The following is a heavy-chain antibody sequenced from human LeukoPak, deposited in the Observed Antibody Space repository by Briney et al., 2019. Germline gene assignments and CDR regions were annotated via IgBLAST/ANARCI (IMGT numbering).Heavy chain of an antibody. CDR1: GFTFSSYA. J-gene: IGHJ6*02. V-gene: IGHV3-30*04. CDR3: ARDDWDLLSVVMGVADYYGMDV. Sequence: PGGSLRLSCAASGFTFSSYAMHWVRQAPGKGLEWVAVVSYDGSNKYYADSVKGRFTISRDNSKNTLYLQMNSLRAEDTAVYYCARDDWDLLSVVMGVADYYGMDVWGQGTTVTVSS. CDR2: VSYDGSNK. D-gene: IGHD4-23*01.